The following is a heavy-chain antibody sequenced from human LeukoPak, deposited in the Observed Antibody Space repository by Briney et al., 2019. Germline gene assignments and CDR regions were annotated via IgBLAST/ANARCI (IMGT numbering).Heavy chain of an antibody. Sequence: ASETLSLTCAVSGGSISSNNWWGWVRQPPGKGLEWIGEIYHSGSPNYNPSLKNRVTISVDKSRNHFSLNLSSVTAADTAVYYCARVNINNWHSCDYWGQGTLVTVSS. CDR1: GGSISSNNW. CDR3: ARVNINNWHSCDY. V-gene: IGHV4-4*02. J-gene: IGHJ4*02. CDR2: IYHSGSP. D-gene: IGHD1-1*01.